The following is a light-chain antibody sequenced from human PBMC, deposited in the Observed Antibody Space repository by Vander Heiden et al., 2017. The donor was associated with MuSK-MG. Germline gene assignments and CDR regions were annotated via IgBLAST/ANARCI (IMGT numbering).Light chain of an antibody. CDR2: AAS. CDR3: QQSYSTPRT. Sequence: DIQTTQSPFSLSASVGDRVTITCRASQRISSYLNWYQQKPGKAPKLLIYAASSLQSGVPSRFSGSRSGTDFTLTISSLQPEDFATYYCQQSYSTPRTFGQGTKVEIK. J-gene: IGKJ1*01. CDR1: QRISSY. V-gene: IGKV1-39*01.